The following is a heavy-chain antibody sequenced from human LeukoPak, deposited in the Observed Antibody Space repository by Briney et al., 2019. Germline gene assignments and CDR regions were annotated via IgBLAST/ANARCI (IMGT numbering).Heavy chain of an antibody. J-gene: IGHJ5*02. CDR1: GYSISSSNW. CDR2: IYYSGST. D-gene: IGHD3-10*01. V-gene: IGHV4-28*03. CDR3: ARVTYGSGSYGDWFDP. Sequence: SETLSLTCAVSGYSISSSNWWGWIRQPPGKGLEWIGYIYYSGSTYYNPPLKSRVTMSVDTSKNQFSLKLSSVTAVDTAVYYRARVTYGSGSYGDWFDPWGQGTLVTVSS.